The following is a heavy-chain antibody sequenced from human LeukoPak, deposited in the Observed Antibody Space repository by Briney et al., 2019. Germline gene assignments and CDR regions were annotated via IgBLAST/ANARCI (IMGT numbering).Heavy chain of an antibody. D-gene: IGHD2-2*01. CDR2: IYYSGST. Sequence: TLSLTCTVSGVSISSGDYYWSWIRQPPGKGLEWIGYIYYSGSTYYNPSLKSRVTISVDTSKNQFSLKLSSVTAADTAVYYCARGGEYCSSTSCTSKYFDPWGQGTLVTVSS. J-gene: IGHJ5*02. CDR1: GVSISSGDYY. CDR3: ARGGEYCSSTSCTSKYFDP. V-gene: IGHV4-30-4*08.